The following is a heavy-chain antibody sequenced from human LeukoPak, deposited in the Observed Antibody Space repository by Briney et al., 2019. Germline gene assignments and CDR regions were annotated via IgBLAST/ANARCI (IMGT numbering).Heavy chain of an antibody. CDR3: ARLWATTGYPFDN. CDR1: GGSISSFC. Sequence: SETLSLTCTVSGGSISSFCCSWIRQPPGKGLEWIGYIYYSGSTNYNPSLKSRVTISVDTSKNQFSLKLSSVTAADTAVYYCARLWATTGYPFDNWGQGTLVTVSS. J-gene: IGHJ4*02. V-gene: IGHV4-59*01. D-gene: IGHD1-1*01. CDR2: IYYSGST.